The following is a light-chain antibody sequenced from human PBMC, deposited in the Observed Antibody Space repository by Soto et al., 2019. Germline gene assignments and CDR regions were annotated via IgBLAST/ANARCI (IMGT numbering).Light chain of an antibody. CDR3: QQYYSTFPLT. Sequence: DIVMTQSPDSLAVSLGERATINCKSSQSVLYSSNNKNYLAWYQQKPGQPPKLLIYWASTRESGVPDRFSGSGSGTDFTLTISSLQAEDMAVYYCQQYYSTFPLTFGGGTKVEIK. V-gene: IGKV4-1*01. CDR2: WAS. CDR1: QSVLYSSNNKNY. J-gene: IGKJ4*01.